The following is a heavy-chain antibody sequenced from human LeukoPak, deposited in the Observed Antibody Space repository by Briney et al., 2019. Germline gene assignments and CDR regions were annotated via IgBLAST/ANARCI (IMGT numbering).Heavy chain of an antibody. J-gene: IGHJ4*02. CDR3: ARHLGDSSGYYAGELDY. D-gene: IGHD3-22*01. V-gene: IGHV4-61*01. CDR1: GGSVSSGSYH. Sequence: SETLSLTCTVSGGSVSSGSYHWNWIRQPPGKGLEWIGYIHDSGSTNYNPSLKSRVTISVDTSKNQFSLKLSSVTAADTAVYYCARHLGDSSGYYAGELDYWGQGTLVTVSS. CDR2: IHDSGST.